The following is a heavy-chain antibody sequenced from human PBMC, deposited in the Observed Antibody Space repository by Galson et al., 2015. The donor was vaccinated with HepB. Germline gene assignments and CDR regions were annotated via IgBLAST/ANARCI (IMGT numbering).Heavy chain of an antibody. V-gene: IGHV3-7*01. CDR1: GFTFSNYW. CDR3: ARDGHSGYYYYYYMDV. Sequence: SLRLSCAASGFTFSNYWMSWVRQAPGRGLERLGNIKQDGSEQYYVDSVKGRFTISRDNAKNSLSLQMNSLRADDTAVYYCARDGHSGYYYYYYMDVWGKGTTVSVSS. CDR2: IKQDGSEQ. D-gene: IGHD3-10*01. J-gene: IGHJ6*03.